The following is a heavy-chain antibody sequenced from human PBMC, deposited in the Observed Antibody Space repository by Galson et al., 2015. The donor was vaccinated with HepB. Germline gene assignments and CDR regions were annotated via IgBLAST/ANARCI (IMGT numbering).Heavy chain of an antibody. CDR1: GFTFSTDG. D-gene: IGHD5-24*01. Sequence: SLRLSCAASGFTFSTDGMHWVRQAPGKGLEWVAVISYDGSSQYYADSVKGRFTISRDNSKNTLYLQMNSLRPEETAVYYCAKDLSRDGFDYWGQGTLVTVSS. V-gene: IGHV3-30*18. CDR3: AKDLSRDGFDY. J-gene: IGHJ4*02. CDR2: ISYDGSSQ.